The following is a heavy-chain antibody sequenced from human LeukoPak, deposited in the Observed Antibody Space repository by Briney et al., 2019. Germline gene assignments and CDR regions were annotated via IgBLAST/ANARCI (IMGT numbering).Heavy chain of an antibody. CDR2: ISYDGSNK. Sequence: GGSLRLSCAASGFTFSSYAMTWVRQAPGKGLEWVAVISYDGSNKYYADSVKGRFTISRDNSKNTLYLQMNSLRAEDTAVYYCARATNYYDSSGYLYYFDYWGQGTLVTVSS. D-gene: IGHD3-22*01. J-gene: IGHJ4*02. CDR1: GFTFSSYA. CDR3: ARATNYYDSSGYLYYFDY. V-gene: IGHV3-30*04.